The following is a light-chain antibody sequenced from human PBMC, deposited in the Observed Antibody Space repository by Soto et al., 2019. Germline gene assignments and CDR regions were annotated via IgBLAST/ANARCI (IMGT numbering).Light chain of an antibody. CDR1: QSVLYSPNNKNY. CDR2: WAS. V-gene: IGKV4-1*01. Sequence: DIVLTQSPDSLAVSLGERATINCKSSQSVLYSPNNKNYLAWYQQKPGHPPKLVIYWASTPESGVPDRFSGSGSGTDFTLTISSLQAEDVAAYYCQQYYSSPLTFGQGTRLEIK. J-gene: IGKJ5*01. CDR3: QQYYSSPLT.